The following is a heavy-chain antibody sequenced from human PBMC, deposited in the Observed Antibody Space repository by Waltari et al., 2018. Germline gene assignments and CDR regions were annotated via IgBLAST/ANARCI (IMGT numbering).Heavy chain of an antibody. CDR2: FIPLAGSQ. Sequence: QVQLAQSGAEVKSPGSSVTISCKASGLSIRGYTSSWVRQAPGQGLEWMGGFIPLAGSQNYTQKVQGRLTSTADGSTRTTVMELRNLRYEDTAVYFCARGYRYASSERFYLDYWGQGTPVIVSS. CDR1: GLSIRGYT. D-gene: IGHD3-16*02. V-gene: IGHV1-69*12. J-gene: IGHJ4*02. CDR3: ARGYRYASSERFYLDY.